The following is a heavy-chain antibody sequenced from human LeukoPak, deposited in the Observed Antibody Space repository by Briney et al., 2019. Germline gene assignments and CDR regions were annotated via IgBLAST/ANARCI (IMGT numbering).Heavy chain of an antibody. V-gene: IGHV4-59*02. Sequence: SETLSLTCTVSGVSVTDYYWGWIRQPPGKGLEWIGYIFYSGSTNYNPSLKSRVTISADTSTNQFFLELSSVTAADTAVYYCARWMYYYDSTGFDPWGQGTLVTVSS. CDR2: IFYSGST. D-gene: IGHD3-22*01. J-gene: IGHJ5*02. CDR1: GVSVTDYY. CDR3: ARWMYYYDSTGFDP.